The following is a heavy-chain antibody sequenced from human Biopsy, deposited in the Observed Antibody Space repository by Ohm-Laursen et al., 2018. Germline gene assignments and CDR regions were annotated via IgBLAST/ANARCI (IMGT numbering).Heavy chain of an antibody. Sequence: SETLSLTCTVSGDSIRTYYWSWIRQPPGKGLQWIGYIYYTGNTDYNPSLQSRVTISVDTSKNHFSLRLRSMTPADTAMYYCARDRGYYSDRTVPGYFDLWGRGTLVTVSS. V-gene: IGHV4-59*01. CDR2: IYYTGNT. J-gene: IGHJ2*01. CDR1: GDSIRTYY. CDR3: ARDRGYYSDRTVPGYFDL. D-gene: IGHD3-22*01.